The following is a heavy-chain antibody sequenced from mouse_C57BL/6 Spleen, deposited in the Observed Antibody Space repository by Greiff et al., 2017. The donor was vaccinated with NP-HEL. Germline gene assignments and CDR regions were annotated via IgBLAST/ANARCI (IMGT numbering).Heavy chain of an antibody. CDR3: ARSYDGYYPYYAMDY. J-gene: IGHJ4*01. CDR1: GYTFTSYW. Sequence: QVQLQQPGAELVKPGASVKLSCKASGYTFTSYWMPGVKQRPGRGLEWIGRIDPNSGGTKYNEKFKSKATLTVDKPSSTAYMQLNSLTSEDSAVYYCARSYDGYYPYYAMDYWGQGTSVTVSS. CDR2: IDPNSGGT. V-gene: IGHV1-72*01. D-gene: IGHD2-3*01.